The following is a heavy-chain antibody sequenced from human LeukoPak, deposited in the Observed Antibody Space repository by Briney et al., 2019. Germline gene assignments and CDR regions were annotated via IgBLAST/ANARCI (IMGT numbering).Heavy chain of an antibody. D-gene: IGHD1-14*01. CDR1: GFTFSSYG. CDR3: ARRNLDAFDI. V-gene: IGHV3-33*01. Sequence: PGRSLRLSCAASGFTFSSYGVHWVRQAPGKGLEWVSVIWYDGSIKYYADSVKGRLTISRDNSQNTLYLQMNSLRAEDTAVYYCARRNLDAFDIWGQGTMVTVSS. CDR2: IWYDGSIK. J-gene: IGHJ3*02.